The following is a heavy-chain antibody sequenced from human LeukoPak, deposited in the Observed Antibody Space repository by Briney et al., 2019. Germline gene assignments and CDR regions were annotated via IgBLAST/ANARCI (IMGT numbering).Heavy chain of an antibody. J-gene: IGHJ6*02. D-gene: IGHD2-15*01. CDR2: IIPNSGGT. V-gene: IGHV1-2*02. CDR1: GGTFSSYA. CDR3: ARDQDIVVVVAATYGMDV. Sequence: ASVKVSCKASGGTFSSYAISWVRQAPGQGLEWMGGIIPNSGGTNYAQKFQGRVTMTRDTSISTAYMELSRLRSDDTAVYYCARDQDIVVVVAATYGMDVWGQGTTVTVSS.